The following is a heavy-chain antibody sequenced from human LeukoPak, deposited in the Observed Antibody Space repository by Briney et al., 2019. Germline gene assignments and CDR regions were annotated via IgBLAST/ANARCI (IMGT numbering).Heavy chain of an antibody. D-gene: IGHD3-9*01. CDR3: ARAGLEYDILTGGVPY. CDR1: GYTFTGYY. V-gene: IGHV1-2*02. CDR2: INPNSGGT. Sequence: ASVKVSCKASGYTFTGYYMHWVRQAPGQGLEWMGWINPNSGGTNYAQKFQGRVTMTRDTSISTAYMELSRLRSDDTAVYYCARAGLEYDILTGGVPYWGQGTLVTVSS. J-gene: IGHJ4*02.